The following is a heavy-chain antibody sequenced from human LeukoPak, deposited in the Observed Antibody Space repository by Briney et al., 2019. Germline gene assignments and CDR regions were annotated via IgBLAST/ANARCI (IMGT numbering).Heavy chain of an antibody. J-gene: IGHJ5*02. CDR1: GFTFSGFG. V-gene: IGHV3-48*03. CDR3: ARDEGRNVYSSSFWFDP. CDR2: ISSSGSTR. Sequence: GGSLRLSCAASGFTFSGFGMNWVRQAPGKGLEWVSYISSSGSTRYYADSVEGRFTVSRDNSKNTLYLQMNSLRAEDTAVYYCARDEGRNVYSSSFWFDPWGQGTLVTVSS. D-gene: IGHD6-6*01.